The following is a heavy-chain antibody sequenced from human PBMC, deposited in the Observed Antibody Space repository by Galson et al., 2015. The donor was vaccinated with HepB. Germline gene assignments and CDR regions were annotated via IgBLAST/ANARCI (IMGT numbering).Heavy chain of an antibody. CDR3: AKARYFDWLLPVQH. CDR1: GFTFDDYA. Sequence: SLRLSCAASGFTFDDYAMHWVRQAPGKGLEWVSGISWNSGSIGYADSVKGRFTISRDNAKNSLYLQMNSLRAEDTALYYCAKARYFDWLLPVQHWGQGTLVTVSS. CDR2: ISWNSGSI. J-gene: IGHJ1*01. V-gene: IGHV3-9*01. D-gene: IGHD3-9*01.